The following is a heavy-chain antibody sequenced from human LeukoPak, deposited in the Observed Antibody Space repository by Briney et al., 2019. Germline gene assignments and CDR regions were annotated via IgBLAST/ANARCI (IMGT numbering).Heavy chain of an antibody. V-gene: IGHV4-59*08. J-gene: IGHJ6*02. D-gene: IGHD4-11*01. CDR1: GGSISSYY. CDR2: IYYSGST. CDR3: ARMTTVTTPYYHGMDV. Sequence: NPSETLSLTCTVSGGSISSYYWSWIRQPPGKGLEWIGYIYYSGSTNYNPSLKSRVTISVDTSKNQFSLKLSSVTAADTAVYYCARMTTVTTPYYHGMDVWGQGTTVTVSS.